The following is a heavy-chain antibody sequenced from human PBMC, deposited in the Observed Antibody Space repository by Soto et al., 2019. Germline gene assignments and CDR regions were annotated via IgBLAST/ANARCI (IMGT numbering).Heavy chain of an antibody. CDR2: ISSSSSYI. J-gene: IGHJ6*02. CDR3: ARDHDTYYDILTGYSLGYYGMDV. V-gene: IGHV3-21*01. D-gene: IGHD3-9*01. Sequence: LRLSCAASVFTFSSYSMNWVRQAPGKGLEWVSSISSSSSYIYYADSVKGRFTISRDNAKNSLYLQMNSLRAEDTAVYYCARDHDTYYDILTGYSLGYYGMDVWGQGTTVTVSS. CDR1: VFTFSSYS.